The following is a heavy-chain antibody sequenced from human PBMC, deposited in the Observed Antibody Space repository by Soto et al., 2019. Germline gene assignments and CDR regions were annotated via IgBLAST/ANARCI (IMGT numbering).Heavy chain of an antibody. Sequence: QVQLVESGGGVVQPGRSLRLSCAASGFTFSSYGMHWVRQAPGKGLEWVAVIWYDGSNRYYGDSVKGRFTISRDNSKNTMYLQMNSLRAEDMAVYYCARERGDYRLYGMDVWGQGTTVTVSS. V-gene: IGHV3-33*01. D-gene: IGHD4-17*01. CDR2: IWYDGSNR. CDR3: ARERGDYRLYGMDV. J-gene: IGHJ6*02. CDR1: GFTFSSYG.